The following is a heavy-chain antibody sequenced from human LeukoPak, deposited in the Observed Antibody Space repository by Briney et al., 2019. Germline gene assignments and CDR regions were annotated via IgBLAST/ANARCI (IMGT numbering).Heavy chain of an antibody. CDR1: GFIFSNYW. CDR2: IKPDGSEK. J-gene: IGHJ4*02. Sequence: GGSLRLSCAASGFIFSNYWMSWVRQAPGKGLEWVANIKPDGSEKYYVDSLKGRFTISRDNAKNSLYLQMNSLRVEDTAVYYCARGGNSSWDHWGQGALVTVSS. CDR3: ARGGNSSWDH. V-gene: IGHV3-7*01. D-gene: IGHD6-6*01.